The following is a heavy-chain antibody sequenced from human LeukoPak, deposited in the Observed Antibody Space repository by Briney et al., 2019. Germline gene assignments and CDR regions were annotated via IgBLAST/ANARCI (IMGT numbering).Heavy chain of an antibody. CDR1: GGSISSYY. CDR3: ARQPRSSTAIDAFDI. CDR2: IYTSGST. J-gene: IGHJ3*02. V-gene: IGHV4-4*07. D-gene: IGHD5/OR15-5a*01. Sequence: TSETLPLTCTVSGGSISSYYWGWIRQPAGKGLEWIGRIYTSGSTNYNPSLKSRVTMSVDTSKNQFSLKLSSVTAADTAVYYCARQPRSSTAIDAFDIWGQGTMVTVSS.